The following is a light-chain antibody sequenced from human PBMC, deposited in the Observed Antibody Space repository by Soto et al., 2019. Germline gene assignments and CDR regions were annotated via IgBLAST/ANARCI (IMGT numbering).Light chain of an antibody. Sequence: QSALTXPRSVSGSPGQSVTISCTGTSSDVGGYNFVSWYQQYPGKAPKFMIYDVSKRPSGVLDRFSGSKSGNTASLTISGLLAEDEADYYCCSYAGSHTFVFGTGTKVTVL. V-gene: IGLV2-11*01. CDR3: CSYAGSHTFV. CDR2: DVS. J-gene: IGLJ1*01. CDR1: SSDVGGYNF.